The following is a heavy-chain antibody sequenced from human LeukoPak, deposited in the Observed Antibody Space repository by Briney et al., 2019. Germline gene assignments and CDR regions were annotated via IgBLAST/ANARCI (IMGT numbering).Heavy chain of an antibody. J-gene: IGHJ4*02. Sequence: SETLSLTCTVSGYSISSGFYWGWIRQPPGEGLQYIGSIHYSGSTFYNPSLKSRVTISVDTSKNQFSLRLSSVTAADTAVYYCARGFRGPNSDYWGQGTLVTVSS. D-gene: IGHD3-10*01. CDR3: ARGFRGPNSDY. CDR1: GYSISSGFY. V-gene: IGHV4-38-2*02. CDR2: IHYSGST.